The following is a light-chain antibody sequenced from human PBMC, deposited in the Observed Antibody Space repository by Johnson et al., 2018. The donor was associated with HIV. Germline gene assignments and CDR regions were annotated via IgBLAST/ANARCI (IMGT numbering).Light chain of an antibody. CDR3: GTWVSSLRTGF. V-gene: IGLV1-51*02. CDR2: ENN. J-gene: IGLJ1*01. CDR1: SSNIGNNY. Sequence: QSVLTQPPSVSAAPGQKVTIYCSGSSSNIGNNYVSWYQQLPGTAPKLLIYENNKRPSGIPDRFSGSRSGTSATLGITGLPTGDEADYYCGTWVSSLRTGFLGTGTKVTVL.